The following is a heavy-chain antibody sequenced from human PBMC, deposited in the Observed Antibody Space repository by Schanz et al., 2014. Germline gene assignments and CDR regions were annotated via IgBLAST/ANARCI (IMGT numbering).Heavy chain of an antibody. D-gene: IGHD3-3*01. Sequence: QVQLVESGGGVVQPGGSRRLSCAASGFRIRRYGMYWVRQAPGKGLEWVAFIRYDGSNEYYADSMRGRFTISRDNAKNSLYLQMNSLRAEDTGVYYCARDKGGYYPFDYWGQGTLVTVSS. CDR1: GFRIRRYG. CDR3: ARDKGGYYPFDY. J-gene: IGHJ4*02. CDR2: IRYDGSNE. V-gene: IGHV3-30*02.